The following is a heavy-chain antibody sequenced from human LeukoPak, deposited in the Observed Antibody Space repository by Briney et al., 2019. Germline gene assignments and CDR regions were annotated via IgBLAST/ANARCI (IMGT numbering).Heavy chain of an antibody. Sequence: GGSLRLSCAASGFTLSTFDMNWIRHAPGKGLEWVSSISTSSRYIYYRDSVKGRFTISRDDAKNSLYLQMNSLRVEDTAVYYCARADCSGSTCYLRRSWFDPWGQGTLVTVS. D-gene: IGHD2-2*01. V-gene: IGHV3-21*01. CDR1: GFTLSTFD. CDR3: ARADCSGSTCYLRRSWFDP. CDR2: ISTSSRYI. J-gene: IGHJ5*02.